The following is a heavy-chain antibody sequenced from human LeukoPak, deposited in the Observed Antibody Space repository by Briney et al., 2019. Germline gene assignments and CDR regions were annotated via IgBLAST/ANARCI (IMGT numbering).Heavy chain of an antibody. V-gene: IGHV4-39*07. CDR2: MYYTGST. J-gene: IGHJ4*02. CDR1: GGSIRSSSYY. CDR3: ARVRAAAGGVGGVVH. D-gene: IGHD6-13*01. Sequence: SETLSLTCIVSGGSIRSSSYYWGWIRQPPGKGLEWIGSMYYTGSTYYNPSLKTRVTISVDTSKNQFSLKLTSVTAADTAAYYCARVRAAAGGVGGVVHWGQGTLVTVSS.